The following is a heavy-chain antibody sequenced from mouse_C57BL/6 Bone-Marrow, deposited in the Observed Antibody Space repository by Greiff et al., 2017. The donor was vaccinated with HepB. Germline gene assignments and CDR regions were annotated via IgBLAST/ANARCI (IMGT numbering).Heavy chain of an antibody. J-gene: IGHJ1*03. CDR3: TRDEGYFDV. Sequence: EVKLQESGEGLVKPGGSLKLSCAASGFTFSSYAMSWVRQTPEKRLEWVAYISSGGDYTYYADTVKGRFTISRDNARNTLYLQMSSLKSEDTAMYYCTRDEGYFDVWGTGTTVTVSS. CDR2: ISSGGDYT. V-gene: IGHV5-9-1*02. CDR1: GFTFSSYA.